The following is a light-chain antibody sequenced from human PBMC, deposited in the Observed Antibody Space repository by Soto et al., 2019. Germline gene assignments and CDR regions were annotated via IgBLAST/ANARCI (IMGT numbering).Light chain of an antibody. CDR2: EVT. CDR1: SSDVGGYNY. CDR3: SSYTDSNPSYV. Sequence: QSALTQPPSASGSPGQSVTISCTGTSSDVGGYNYVSWYQQHPGKAPKLMIYEVTIRPSGVPDRFSGSKSGNTASLTASGLQAEDEADYYCSSYTDSNPSYVFGTGTKVTVL. J-gene: IGLJ1*01. V-gene: IGLV2-8*01.